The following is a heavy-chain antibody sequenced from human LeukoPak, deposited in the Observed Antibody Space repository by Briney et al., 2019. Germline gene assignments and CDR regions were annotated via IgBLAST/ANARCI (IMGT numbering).Heavy chain of an antibody. CDR3: ARARHCGGDCYSSAGRFDP. Sequence: SQTLSLTCTVSGGSISSGGYYWSWIRQPPGKGLEWIGYIYHSGSTYYNPSLKSRVTISVDRSKNQFSLKLSSVTAADTAVYYCARARHCGGDCYSSAGRFDPWGQGTLVTVSS. CDR1: GGSISSGGYY. D-gene: IGHD2-21*01. V-gene: IGHV4-30-2*01. J-gene: IGHJ5*02. CDR2: IYHSGST.